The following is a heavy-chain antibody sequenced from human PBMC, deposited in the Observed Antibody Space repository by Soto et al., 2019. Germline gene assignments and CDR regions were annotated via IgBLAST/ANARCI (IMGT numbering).Heavy chain of an antibody. CDR2: INSDGSST. Sequence: EVQLVESGGGLVQPGGSLRLSCAASGFTFSSYWMHWVRQAPGKGLVWVSRINSDGSSTSYADSVKGRFTISRDNAKNTLYLQMNSLRAEDTAVYYFARSGTTVTTVDAFDIWGQGTMVTVSS. CDR3: ARSGTTVTTVDAFDI. D-gene: IGHD4-17*01. V-gene: IGHV3-74*01. CDR1: GFTFSSYW. J-gene: IGHJ3*02.